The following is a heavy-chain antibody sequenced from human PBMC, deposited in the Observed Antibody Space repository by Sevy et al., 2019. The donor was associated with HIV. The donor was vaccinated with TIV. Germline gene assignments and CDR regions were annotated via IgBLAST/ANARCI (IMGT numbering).Heavy chain of an antibody. CDR1: GFIFSDYA. Sequence: GGSLRLSCAASGFIFSDYAMSWVRQAPGKGLEWVSSISGGDDSTYYADSVKGRFTVSRDNSKNTLYLQMNNLRAEDTALYYCAKFGDYYDSGGYYWYFDFWGRDTLVTVSS. V-gene: IGHV3-23*01. CDR2: ISGGDDST. J-gene: IGHJ2*01. CDR3: AKFGDYYDSGGYYWYFDF. D-gene: IGHD3-22*01.